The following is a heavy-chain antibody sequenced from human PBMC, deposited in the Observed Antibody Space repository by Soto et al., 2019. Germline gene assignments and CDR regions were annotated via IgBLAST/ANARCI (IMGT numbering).Heavy chain of an antibody. CDR1: RGSIRSFY. CDR2: IYTSGST. J-gene: IGHJ6*02. D-gene: IGHD6-19*01. V-gene: IGHV4-4*07. CDR3: AGLSGSSSFYAMDV. Sequence: SETLSLTCTVSRGSIRSFYWSWVRQPAGKGLEWLGHIYTSGSTTYSPYLKSRVTMSRDTSKNQLSLRLRSVTAADTAVYYCAGLSGSSSFYAMDVWGQGTTVTVSS.